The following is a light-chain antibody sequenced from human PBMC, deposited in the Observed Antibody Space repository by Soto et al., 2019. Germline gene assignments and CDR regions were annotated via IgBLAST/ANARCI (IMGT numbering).Light chain of an antibody. CDR2: AAS. Sequence: DIQMTQSPSSLSASVGDRVTITCRASQDISTFLAWYQQKPGKVPKLLIYAASTLQSGVPSRFSGSGSGTYFSLTISSLQPEDVATYYCQKYNSAPSLTFGGGTKVEIK. CDR3: QKYNSAPSLT. J-gene: IGKJ4*01. V-gene: IGKV1-27*01. CDR1: QDISTF.